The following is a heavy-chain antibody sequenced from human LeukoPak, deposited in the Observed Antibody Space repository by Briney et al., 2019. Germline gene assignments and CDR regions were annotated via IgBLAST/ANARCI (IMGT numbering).Heavy chain of an antibody. D-gene: IGHD3-10*01. CDR2: IKSDGSDK. Sequence: GGSLRLSCAACGFTFSRYWMDWVRQAPGKGLEWVASIKSDGSDKYYVDSVKGRFTISRENAKNSLYLQMNSLRAGDTAVYYCARERVWFGELGYYYYGMDVWGQGTTVTVSS. CDR1: GFTFSRYW. J-gene: IGHJ6*02. CDR3: ARERVWFGELGYYYYGMDV. V-gene: IGHV3-7*01.